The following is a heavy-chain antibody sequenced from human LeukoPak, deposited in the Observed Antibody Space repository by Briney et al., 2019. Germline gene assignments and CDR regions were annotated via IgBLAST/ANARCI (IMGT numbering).Heavy chain of an antibody. J-gene: IGHJ4*02. CDR1: GYTFTSYA. CDR3: ASHYYGDYADAYFDY. V-gene: IGHV1-69*04. Sequence: ASVKVSCKASGYTFTSYAMHWVRQAPGQGLEWMGRTIPILGIANYAQKFQGRVTITADKSTSTAYMELSSLRSEDTAVYYCASHYYGDYADAYFDYWGQGTLVTVSS. CDR2: TIPILGIA. D-gene: IGHD4-17*01.